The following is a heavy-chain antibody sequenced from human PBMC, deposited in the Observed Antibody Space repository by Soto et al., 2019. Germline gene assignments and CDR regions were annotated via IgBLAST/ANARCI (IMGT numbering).Heavy chain of an antibody. CDR2: TSRSGDST. CDR1: GYTFTSYY. J-gene: IGHJ4*02. V-gene: IGHV1-46*01. Sequence: GAAVKVSCKASGYTFTSYYVHWVRQVPGQGLEWMGRTSRSGDSTGYAQKFQGRVTVSRDTSTSTVYMKLSSLKSEDTAVYYCARDWDLGFWGQGTLVTVSS. CDR3: ARDWDLGF. D-gene: IGHD1-26*01.